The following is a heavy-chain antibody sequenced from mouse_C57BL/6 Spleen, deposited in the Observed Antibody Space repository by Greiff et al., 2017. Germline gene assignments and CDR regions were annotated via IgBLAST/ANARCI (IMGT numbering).Heavy chain of an antibody. D-gene: IGHD4-1*01. J-gene: IGHJ3*01. CDR3: ARESGTGFAY. Sequence: VQLQQPGAELVRPGSSVKLSCKASGYTFTSYWLDWVKQRPGQGLEWIGNIYPSDSETHYNQKFKDKATLTVDKSSSTAYMQLSSLASEDSAVYYGARESGTGFAYWGQGTLVTVAA. V-gene: IGHV1-61*01. CDR1: GYTFTSYW. CDR2: IYPSDSET.